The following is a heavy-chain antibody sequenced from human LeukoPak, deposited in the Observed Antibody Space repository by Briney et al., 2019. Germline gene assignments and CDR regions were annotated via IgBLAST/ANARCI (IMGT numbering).Heavy chain of an antibody. V-gene: IGHV3-23*01. CDR1: GLTFSSYS. D-gene: IGHD1-26*01. J-gene: IGHJ3*02. CDR3: ARDHWELVSNDAFDI. CDR2: LSGSGGTT. Sequence: PGGSLRLSCAASGLTFSSYSMNWVRQAPGKGLEWVSVLSGSGGTTYYADSVKGRFTISRDNSKNTLYLQMNSLRSDDTAVYYCARDHWELVSNDAFDIWGQGTMVTVSS.